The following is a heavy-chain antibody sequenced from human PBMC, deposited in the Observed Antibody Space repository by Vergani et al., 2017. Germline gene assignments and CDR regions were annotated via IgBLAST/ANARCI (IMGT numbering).Heavy chain of an antibody. CDR1: GYTLTELS. Sequence: QVQLVQSGAEVKKPGASVKVSCKVSGYTLTELSMHWVRQAPGKGLEWMGGFDPEDGETIYAQKFQGRVTMTEDTSTDTAYMELISLRSEDTAVYYCATEPFAGYYDSSGTDAFDIWGQGTMVTVSS. V-gene: IGHV1-24*01. D-gene: IGHD3-22*01. J-gene: IGHJ3*02. CDR3: ATEPFAGYYDSSGTDAFDI. CDR2: FDPEDGET.